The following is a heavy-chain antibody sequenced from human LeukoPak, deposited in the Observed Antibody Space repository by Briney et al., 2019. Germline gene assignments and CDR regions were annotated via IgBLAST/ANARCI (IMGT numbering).Heavy chain of an antibody. Sequence: ASVKVSCKASGNTFIGYWIHWVRQAPGQGLEWMGAINPRGDATIGAQKFQGRVTTARDTSTSTVYIELSSLRSEDTAVYYCAREGQQLKHFDYWGQGTLVTVSS. CDR1: GNTFIGYW. J-gene: IGHJ4*02. D-gene: IGHD1-1*01. CDR3: AREGQQLKHFDY. V-gene: IGHV1-46*01. CDR2: INPRGDAT.